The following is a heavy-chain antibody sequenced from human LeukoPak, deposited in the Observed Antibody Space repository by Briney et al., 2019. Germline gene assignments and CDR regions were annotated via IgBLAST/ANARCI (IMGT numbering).Heavy chain of an antibody. CDR3: ARIVPYSGNHWGLDY. Sequence: GGSLRLSCAASGFTFSSYWMSWVRQAPGKGLEWVANIKQDGSETYYVESVKGRFTISRDNAKNSLYLQMNSLRAEDTAVYYCARIVPYSGNHWGLDYWGQGTLVTVSS. V-gene: IGHV3-7*01. J-gene: IGHJ4*02. CDR1: GFTFSSYW. D-gene: IGHD1-26*01. CDR2: IKQDGSET.